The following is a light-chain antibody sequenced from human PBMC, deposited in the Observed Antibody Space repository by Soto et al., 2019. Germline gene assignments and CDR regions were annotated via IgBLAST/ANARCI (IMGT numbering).Light chain of an antibody. CDR3: QQYGSSPPFT. Sequence: EIVLTQSPGTLSLSPGERATLSCRASQSVSSSYLAWYQQKPGQAPRLLIYGASSRATGIPDRLSGSGSGTDFTLTISRLEPGDFAVYYCQQYGSSPPFTFGPGTKVDIK. CDR2: GAS. J-gene: IGKJ3*01. CDR1: QSVSSSY. V-gene: IGKV3-20*01.